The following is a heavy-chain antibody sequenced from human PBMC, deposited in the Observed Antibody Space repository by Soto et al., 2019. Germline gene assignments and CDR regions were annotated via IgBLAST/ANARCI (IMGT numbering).Heavy chain of an antibody. CDR1: GYSISSSNW. J-gene: IGHJ5*02. CDR3: ARTVGVTMVRGVKFWFDP. Sequence: QVQLQESGPGLVKPSDTLSLTCAVSGYSISSSNWWGWIRQPPGKGLEWIGYIYYSGSTYYNPSLKSRVTMSVDTSKNQCSLRLSSVTAVDTAVYYCARTVGVTMVRGVKFWFDPWGQGTLVTVSS. CDR2: IYYSGST. D-gene: IGHD3-10*01. V-gene: IGHV4-28*01.